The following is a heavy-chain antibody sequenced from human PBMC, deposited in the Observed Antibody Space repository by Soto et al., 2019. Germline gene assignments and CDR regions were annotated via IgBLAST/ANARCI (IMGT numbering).Heavy chain of an antibody. J-gene: IGHJ5*02. CDR3: ARKSLSNFNWFDP. CDR2: INADYGNT. CDR1: GYTFTYYA. D-gene: IGHD4-4*01. Sequence: GVSVKVSCKASGYTFTYYAISWVRQSPGQGLEWMGWINADYGNTNYEQKFQGRVTMTTDTSTNTAYMELRSLRSDDTAVYYCARKSLSNFNWFDPWGKGTLVPGSS. V-gene: IGHV1-18*04.